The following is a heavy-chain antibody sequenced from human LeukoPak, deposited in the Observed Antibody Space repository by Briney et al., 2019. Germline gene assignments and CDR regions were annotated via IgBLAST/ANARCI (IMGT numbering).Heavy chain of an antibody. CDR2: MYYSGST. J-gene: IGHJ4*02. D-gene: IGHD1-26*01. CDR1: GGSISSYY. V-gene: IGHV4-59*01. CDR3: ARDVGATPGYFDY. Sequence: SETLSLTCSVSGGSISSYYWSWIRQPPGKGLEWIGYMYYSGSTNYNPSTNYNPSLKSRVTISVDTSKNQFSLKLSSVTAADTAVYYCARDVGATPGYFDYWGQGTLVTVSS.